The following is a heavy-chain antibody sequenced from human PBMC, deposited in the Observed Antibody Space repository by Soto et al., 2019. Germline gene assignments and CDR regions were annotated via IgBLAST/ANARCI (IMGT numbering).Heavy chain of an antibody. CDR2: IYYSGRT. CDR3: ARRVFP. V-gene: IGHV4-31*03. Sequence: QVQLQESGPGLVKPSQTLSLTCTVSGGSISSGGDYWGWIRQHPVKALEWIGNIYYSGRTYYNPSLKSRVTISVDKSKNQFSLKLTSVTAADTAVYYCARRVFPWGQGTLVTVSS. CDR1: GGSISSGGDY. J-gene: IGHJ5*02.